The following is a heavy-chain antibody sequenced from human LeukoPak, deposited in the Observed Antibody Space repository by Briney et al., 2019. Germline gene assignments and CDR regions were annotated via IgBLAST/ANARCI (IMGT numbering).Heavy chain of an antibody. CDR2: LSGSGDKT. J-gene: IGHJ4*02. CDR1: GFIFSTYA. CDR3: GKDLNYGLDY. D-gene: IGHD4-11*01. V-gene: IGHV3-23*01. Sequence: GGSLRLSCAASGFIFSTYAMSWVRQAPGKGLEWVSALSGSGDKTFYADSAKGRFTISRDNSKNTLYLQMNSLRAEDTAVYYCGKDLNYGLDYWGQGTLVTVSS.